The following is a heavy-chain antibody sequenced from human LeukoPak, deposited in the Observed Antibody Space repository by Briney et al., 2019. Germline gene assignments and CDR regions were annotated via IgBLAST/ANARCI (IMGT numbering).Heavy chain of an antibody. CDR3: ARAHYSNGCSDY. CDR1: GGSISSYY. V-gene: IGHV4-59*01. J-gene: IGHJ4*02. CDR2: IYYSGST. Sequence: PSETLSLTCTVSGGSISSYYWSWIRQPPGKGLEWIGYIYYSGSTNYNPSLKSRVTISVDTSKNQFSLKLSSVTAADTAVYYCARAHYSNGCSDYWGQGTLVTVSS. D-gene: IGHD6-19*01.